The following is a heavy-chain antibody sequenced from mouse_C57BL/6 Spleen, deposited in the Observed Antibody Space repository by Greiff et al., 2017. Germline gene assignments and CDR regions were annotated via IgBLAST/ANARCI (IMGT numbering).Heavy chain of an antibody. CDR2: ISYDGSN. V-gene: IGHV3-6*01. CDR1: GYSITSGYY. CDR3: ASTSYFPMDY. Sequence: EVQLQQSGPGLVKPSQSLSLTCSVTGYSITSGYYWNWIRQFPGNKLEWMGYISYDGSNNYNPSLKNRISIPRDTSKNQFFLTLNSVTNEDTATYYCASTSYFPMDYWGQGTSVTVSS. D-gene: IGHD5-5*01. J-gene: IGHJ4*01.